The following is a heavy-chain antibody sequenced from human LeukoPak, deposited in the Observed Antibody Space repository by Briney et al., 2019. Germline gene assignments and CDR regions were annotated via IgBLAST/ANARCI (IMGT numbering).Heavy chain of an antibody. Sequence: SETLSLTCTVSGGSISSYYWSWIRQPPGKGLEWIGYIYTSGSTNYNPSLKSRVTISVDASKNQFSLKLSSVTAADTAVYYCARLEGYCSSTSCYGYFDYWGQGTLVTVSS. CDR2: IYTSGST. CDR3: ARLEGYCSSTSCYGYFDY. CDR1: GGSISSYY. V-gene: IGHV4-4*09. J-gene: IGHJ4*02. D-gene: IGHD2-2*01.